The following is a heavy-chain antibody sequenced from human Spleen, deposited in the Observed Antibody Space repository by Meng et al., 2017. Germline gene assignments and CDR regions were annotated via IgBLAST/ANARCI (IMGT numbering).Heavy chain of an antibody. Sequence: GGSLRLSCAASGFTFDDYAMHWVRQAPGKGLEWVSGISWNGGSTGYGDSVKGRFTISRDNGKNSLYLQMNSLRAEDTALYYCARVFSGHFDYWGQGTLVTVSS. CDR3: ARVFSGHFDY. J-gene: IGHJ4*02. D-gene: IGHD3-10*01. CDR1: GFTFDDYA. CDR2: ISWNGGST. V-gene: IGHV3-20*04.